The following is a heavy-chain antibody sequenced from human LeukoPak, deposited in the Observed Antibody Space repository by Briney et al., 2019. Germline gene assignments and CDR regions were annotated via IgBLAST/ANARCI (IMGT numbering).Heavy chain of an antibody. J-gene: IGHJ5*02. D-gene: IGHD3-22*01. CDR2: IYYSGGT. CDR1: GGSISSSSYY. Sequence: SSETLSLTCTVSGGSISSSSYYWGWIRQPPGKGLEWIGSIYYSGGTYYNPPLKSRVTVSVDTSKNQFSLKLSSVAAADTAVYYCARRAVYYDSNGDWFDPWGQGTLVTVSS. CDR3: ARRAVYYDSNGDWFDP. V-gene: IGHV4-39*01.